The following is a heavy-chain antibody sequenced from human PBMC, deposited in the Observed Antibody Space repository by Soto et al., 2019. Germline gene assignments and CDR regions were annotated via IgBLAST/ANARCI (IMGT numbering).Heavy chain of an antibody. Sequence: QVQLVESGGGVVQPWRSLRLSCAASGFTFSSYGMHWVRQAPGKGLEWVAVISYDGSNKYYADSVKGRFTISRDNYKNTLYLQMNSLRAEDTDVYYCAKEKYYYDSSGDYPLDYWGQGTLVTVSS. CDR1: GFTFSSYG. V-gene: IGHV3-30*18. D-gene: IGHD3-22*01. CDR3: AKEKYYYDSSGDYPLDY. J-gene: IGHJ4*02. CDR2: ISYDGSNK.